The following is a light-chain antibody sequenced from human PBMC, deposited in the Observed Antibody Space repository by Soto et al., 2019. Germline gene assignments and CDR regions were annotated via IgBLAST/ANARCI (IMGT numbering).Light chain of an antibody. CDR1: QSVSSN. J-gene: IGKJ1*01. V-gene: IGKV3-15*01. CDR2: AAS. CDR3: QQYNNWPV. Sequence: EIVLTQSPGTLSLSPGERATLSCRASQSVSSNLAWYQQKPGQAPRLLIYAASTRATGIPARFSGSGSGTEFTLTISSLQSEDFAVYYCQQYNNWPVFGQGTKVDI.